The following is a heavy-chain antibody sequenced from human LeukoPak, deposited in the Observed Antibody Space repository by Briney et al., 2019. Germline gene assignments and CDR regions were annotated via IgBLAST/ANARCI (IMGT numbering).Heavy chain of an antibody. CDR3: ARSITMIVVVITDYYYMDV. V-gene: IGHV1-69*13. CDR2: IIPIFGTA. CDR1: GYTFTSYY. D-gene: IGHD3-22*01. Sequence: ASVKVSCKASGYTFTSYYMRWVRQAPGQGLEWMGGIIPIFGTANYAQKFQGRVTITADESTSTAYMELSSLRSEDTAVYYCARSITMIVVVITDYYYMDVWGKGTTVTVSS. J-gene: IGHJ6*03.